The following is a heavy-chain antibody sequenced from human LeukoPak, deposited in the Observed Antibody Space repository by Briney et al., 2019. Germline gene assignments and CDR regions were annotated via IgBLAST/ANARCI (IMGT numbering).Heavy chain of an antibody. D-gene: IGHD2-21*02. V-gene: IGHV3-7*01. CDR1: GFTFSSYW. J-gene: IGHJ6*02. Sequence: TGGSLRLSCAASGFTFSSYWMSWVRQAPGKGLEWVANIKQDGSEKYYVDSVKGRFTISRDNAENSLYLQMNSLRVEDTAVYYCARGIGLLFDYYYGMDVWGQGTTVTVSS. CDR2: IKQDGSEK. CDR3: ARGIGLLFDYYYGMDV.